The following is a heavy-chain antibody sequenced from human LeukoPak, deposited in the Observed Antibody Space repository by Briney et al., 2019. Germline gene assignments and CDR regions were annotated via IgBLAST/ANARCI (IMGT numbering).Heavy chain of an antibody. CDR2: INPNSGGT. CDR1: GYTFTGYY. Sequence: ASVKVSCKASGYTFTGYYMHWVRQAPGQGLEWMGWINPNSGGTNYAQKFQGRVTMTRDTSISTAYMELSSLRSEDTAVYYCARGPGITMVRSYYYYMDVWGKGTTVTVSS. V-gene: IGHV1-2*02. J-gene: IGHJ6*03. D-gene: IGHD3-10*01. CDR3: ARGPGITMVRSYYYYMDV.